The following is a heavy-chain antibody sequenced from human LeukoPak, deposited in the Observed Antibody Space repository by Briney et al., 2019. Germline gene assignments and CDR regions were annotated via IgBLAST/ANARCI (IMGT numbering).Heavy chain of an antibody. D-gene: IGHD3/OR15-3a*01. CDR3: ARGTGNYYGY. V-gene: IGHV3-74*01. J-gene: IGHJ4*02. Sequence: GGSLRLSCAASGFTFSDYWMHWVRQAPGKGLVWVSRIKSDGSSTSYADSVRGRFTITRDSAKNTLYLQMNSLRAEDTAVYYCARGTGNYYGYWGQGTLVTVSS. CDR2: IKSDGSST. CDR1: GFTFSDYW.